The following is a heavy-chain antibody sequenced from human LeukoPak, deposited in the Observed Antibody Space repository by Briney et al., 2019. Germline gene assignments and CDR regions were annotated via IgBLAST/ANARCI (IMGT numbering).Heavy chain of an antibody. Sequence: QSGGSLRLSCAPSGFSVRNNYMGWVRQAPGKGLEWGSVIYRDGETYYADSVKGRFTISRAISRKTMYLQMKRLGREDTARHYCTMELPLAYGQHVAFDGWGQGTMVTVSS. CDR2: IYRDGET. D-gene: IGHD1-26*01. J-gene: IGHJ3*01. V-gene: IGHV3-53*01. CDR3: TMELPLAYGQHVAFDG. CDR1: GFSVRNNY.